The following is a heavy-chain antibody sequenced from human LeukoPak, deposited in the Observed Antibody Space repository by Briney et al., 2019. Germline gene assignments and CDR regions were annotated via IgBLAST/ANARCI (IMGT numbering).Heavy chain of an antibody. CDR2: ISGSGGSA. CDR1: GFTFSSYA. CDR3: AKEPGYSSSWFAILDY. Sequence: GGSLRLSCAASGFTFSSYAMSWVRQAPGKGLEWVSAISGSGGSAYYADSVKGRFTISRDNSKNTLYLQMNSLRADDTAVYYCAKEPGYSSSWFAILDYWGQGTLVTVSS. J-gene: IGHJ4*02. V-gene: IGHV3-23*01. D-gene: IGHD6-13*01.